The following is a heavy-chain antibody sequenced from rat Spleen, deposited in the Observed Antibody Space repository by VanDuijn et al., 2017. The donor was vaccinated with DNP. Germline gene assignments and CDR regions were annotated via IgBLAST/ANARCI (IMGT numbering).Heavy chain of an antibody. D-gene: IGHD1-12*02. CDR2: ISNTGDNT. V-gene: IGHV5-31*01. Sequence: EVQLVESGGGLVQPGRSLKLSCVASGFIFSNYWMTWIRQAPGKGLEWVASISNTGDNTYYSDSVKGRFSLSRDNSKSRLYLQMNSLKSEDTATYYCVRPHYYDGSYPYYWGQGVMVTVSS. J-gene: IGHJ2*01. CDR3: VRPHYYDGSYPYY. CDR1: GFIFSNYW.